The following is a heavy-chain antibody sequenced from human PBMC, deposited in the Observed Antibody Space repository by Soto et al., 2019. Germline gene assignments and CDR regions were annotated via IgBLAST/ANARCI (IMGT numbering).Heavy chain of an antibody. J-gene: IGHJ6*02. Sequence: PGESLKISCKGSGYSFTSYWIGWVRQMPGKGLEWMGIIYPGDSDARHSPSFQGQVTISADKSISTAYLQWSSLKASDTAMYYCAIHPYDFWSGYRDYYYYYGVDVWGQGTTVTVSS. CDR2: IYPGDSDA. CDR3: AIHPYDFWSGYRDYYYYYGVDV. V-gene: IGHV5-51*01. D-gene: IGHD3-3*01. CDR1: GYSFTSYW.